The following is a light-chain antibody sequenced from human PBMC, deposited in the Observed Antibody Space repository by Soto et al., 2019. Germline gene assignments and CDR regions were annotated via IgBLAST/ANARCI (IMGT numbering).Light chain of an antibody. V-gene: IGLV2-23*01. CDR3: CSLESGATWV. CDR2: EAS. Sequence: QSALTQPASVSGSPGQSITISCTGTNSNVGSHNFVSWYQQYPGKAPKLLIYEASKRPSGLSNRFSGSKSGTTASLTISGLQAEDEADYYCCSLESGATWVFGGGTQLTVL. CDR1: NSNVGSHNF. J-gene: IGLJ3*02.